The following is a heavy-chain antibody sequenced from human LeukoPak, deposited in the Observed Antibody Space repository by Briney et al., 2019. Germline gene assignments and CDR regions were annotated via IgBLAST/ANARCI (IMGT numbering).Heavy chain of an antibody. J-gene: IGHJ4*02. CDR3: ARETRQQVDYFDY. CDR2: ISYDGSNK. CDR1: GFTFSSYG. Sequence: SGGSLRLSCAASGFTFSSYGMHWVRQAPGKGLEWVAVISYDGSNKDYADSVKSRFTISRDNAKNSLYLQMNSLRAEDTAVYYCARETRQQVDYFDYWGQGTLVTVSS. V-gene: IGHV3-30*03. D-gene: IGHD6-13*01.